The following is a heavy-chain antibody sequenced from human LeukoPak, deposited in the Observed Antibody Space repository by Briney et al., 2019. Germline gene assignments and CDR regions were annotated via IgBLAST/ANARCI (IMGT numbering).Heavy chain of an antibody. CDR1: GFTFSSYG. Sequence: GSLRLSCAASGFTFSSYGMHWVRQAPGKGLEWVAVIWYDGSNKYYADSVKGRFTISRDNSKNTLYLQMNSLRAEDTAVYYCAKPKWTVTTPFDYWGQGTLVTVSS. D-gene: IGHD4-17*01. J-gene: IGHJ4*02. CDR2: IWYDGSNK. CDR3: AKPKWTVTTPFDY. V-gene: IGHV3-33*06.